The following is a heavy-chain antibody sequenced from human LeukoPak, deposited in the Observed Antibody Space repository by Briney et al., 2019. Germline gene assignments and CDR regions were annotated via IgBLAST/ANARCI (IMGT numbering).Heavy chain of an antibody. D-gene: IGHD5-18*01. CDR3: ARARGYSYGFYWYFDL. CDR2: IYYSEST. Sequence: PSETLSLTCTVSGGSISSYYWSWIRQPPGKGLEWIGHIYYSESTNYNPSLKSRVTISVDTSKNQFSLKLSSVTAADTAVYYCARARGYSYGFYWYFDLWGRGTLVTVSS. CDR1: GGSISSYY. J-gene: IGHJ2*01. V-gene: IGHV4-59*01.